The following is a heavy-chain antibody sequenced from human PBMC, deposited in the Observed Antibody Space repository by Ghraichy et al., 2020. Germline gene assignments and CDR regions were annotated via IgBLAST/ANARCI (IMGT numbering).Heavy chain of an antibody. J-gene: IGHJ4*02. V-gene: IGHV3-23*01. CDR1: GFNFYNYA. CDR3: AKDVGEYCSGYRCYPRGHFDH. CDR2: ISASGGST. Sequence: GGSLRLSCTAFGFNFYNYAMSWVRQAPGKGLQWVSGISASGGSTHYADSVKGRFTISRDNSKKMLYLQMNSLRAEDTAVYYCAKDVGEYCSGYRCYPRGHFDHWGQGTLAIVSP. D-gene: IGHD2-15*01.